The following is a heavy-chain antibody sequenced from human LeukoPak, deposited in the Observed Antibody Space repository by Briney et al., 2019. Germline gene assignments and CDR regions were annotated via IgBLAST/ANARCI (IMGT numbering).Heavy chain of an antibody. J-gene: IGHJ4*02. CDR2: IYYSGST. D-gene: IGHD3-10*01. CDR3: ARDNEGFGESDNYFDY. V-gene: IGHV4-39*07. CDR1: GGSISSSSYY. Sequence: PSETLSLTCTVSGGSISSSSYYWGWIRQPPGKGLEWIGSIYYSGSTYYNPSLKSRVTISVDTSKNQFSLKLSSVTAADTAVYYCARDNEGFGESDNYFDYWGQGTLVTVSS.